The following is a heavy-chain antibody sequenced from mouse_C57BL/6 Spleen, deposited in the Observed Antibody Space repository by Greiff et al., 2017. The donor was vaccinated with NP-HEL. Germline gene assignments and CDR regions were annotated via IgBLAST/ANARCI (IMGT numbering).Heavy chain of an antibody. CDR3: ARYRDYGNYVWYFDV. D-gene: IGHD2-1*01. J-gene: IGHJ1*03. V-gene: IGHV3-8*01. CDR2: ISYSGST. CDR1: GYSITSDY. Sequence: EVKLQESGPGLAKPSQTLSLTCSVTGYSITSDYWNWIRKFPGNKLEYMGYISYSGSTYYNPSLKSRISITRDTSKNQYYLQLNSVTTEDTATYYCARYRDYGNYVWYFDVWGTGTTVTVSS.